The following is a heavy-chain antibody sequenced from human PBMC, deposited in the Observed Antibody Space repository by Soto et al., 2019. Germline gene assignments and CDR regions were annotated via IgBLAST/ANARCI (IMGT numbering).Heavy chain of an antibody. CDR3: ATGSPGIAVPGDAFDI. J-gene: IGHJ3*02. CDR1: GYTLTELS. Sequence: ASVKVSCKVSGYTLTELSMHWVRQAPGKGLEWMGGFDPEDGETIYAQKFQGRVTMTEDTSTDTAYMELSSLRSEDTAVYYCATGSPGIAVPGDAFDIWGQGTMVTVSS. V-gene: IGHV1-24*01. D-gene: IGHD6-19*01. CDR2: FDPEDGET.